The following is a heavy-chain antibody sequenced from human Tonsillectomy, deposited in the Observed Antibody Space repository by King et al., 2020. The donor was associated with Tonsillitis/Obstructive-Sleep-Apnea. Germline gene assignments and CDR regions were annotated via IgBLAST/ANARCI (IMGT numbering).Heavy chain of an antibody. CDR1: GFSLSNSGMC. D-gene: IGHD2-2*01. CDR2: IDWDDDT. J-gene: IGHJ4*02. CDR3: ARIRGTSCLDDY. V-gene: IGHV2-70*11. Sequence: TLKESGPALVKPTQTLTLTCTFSGFSLSNSGMCVSWIRQPPGKALEWLARIDWDDDTYYSTSLKTRLTISKDTSKNQVVLTMTNMDPVDTATYYCARIRGTSCLDDYWGQGTLVTVSS.